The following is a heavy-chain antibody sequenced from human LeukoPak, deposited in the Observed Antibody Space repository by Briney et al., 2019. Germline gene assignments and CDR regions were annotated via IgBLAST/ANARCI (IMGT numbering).Heavy chain of an antibody. D-gene: IGHD6-19*01. Sequence: SENLSFTHTVYAGSMTNYYWGWIRPPDGQGLKWIVRICSSGNINYNPYVKSRVTMSIDTAKNQFSLKLNSVTAADTAVYYCAKMGSGWYSGNYWGQGTLVTVSS. CDR2: ICSSGNI. CDR1: AGSMTNYY. CDR3: AKMGSGWYSGNY. J-gene: IGHJ4*02. V-gene: IGHV4-4*07.